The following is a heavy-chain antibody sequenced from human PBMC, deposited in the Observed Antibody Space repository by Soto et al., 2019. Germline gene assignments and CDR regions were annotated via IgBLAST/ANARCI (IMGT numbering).Heavy chain of an antibody. CDR1: IGSISSSNW. J-gene: IGHJ3*02. Sequence: SETLSLTCSVSIGSISSSNWCSCFRQPPGKGLEWIGEIYHSGSTYYNPSLKSRVTISVDKSKNQFSLKLSSVTAADTAVYYCAREWEYSHAFDIWGQGTMVTVSS. CDR2: IYHSGST. D-gene: IGHD5-18*01. V-gene: IGHV4-4*02. CDR3: AREWEYSHAFDI.